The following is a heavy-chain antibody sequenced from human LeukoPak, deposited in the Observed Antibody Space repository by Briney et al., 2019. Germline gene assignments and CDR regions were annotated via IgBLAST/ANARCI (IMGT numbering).Heavy chain of an antibody. Sequence: GGSLRLSCAASGFTFSSYSMNWVRQAPGKGLEWVSSISSSSSYIYYADSAKGRFTISRDNAKNSLYLQMNSLRAEDTAVYYCARDSSVVVPAAILYYFDYWGQGTLVTVSS. CDR3: ARDSSVVVPAAILYYFDY. V-gene: IGHV3-21*01. J-gene: IGHJ4*02. CDR1: GFTFSSYS. D-gene: IGHD2-2*02. CDR2: ISSSSSYI.